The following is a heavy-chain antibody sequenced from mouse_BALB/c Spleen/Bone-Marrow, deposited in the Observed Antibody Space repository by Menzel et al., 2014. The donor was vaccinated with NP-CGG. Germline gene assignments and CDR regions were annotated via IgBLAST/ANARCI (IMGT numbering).Heavy chain of an antibody. CDR1: GFDFSRYW. D-gene: IGHD1-2*01. J-gene: IGHJ2*01. Sequence: DVKLVESGGGLVQPGGSLKLSCAASGFDFSRYWMSWVRQAPGKGLEWIGEINPESRTINYSPSLKDKFIISRDNAKNTLYLRLNKVRSEDTALYYCARLDDYGDLNYWGQGTTLTDSS. V-gene: IGHV4-1*02. CDR2: INPESRTI. CDR3: ARLDDYGDLNY.